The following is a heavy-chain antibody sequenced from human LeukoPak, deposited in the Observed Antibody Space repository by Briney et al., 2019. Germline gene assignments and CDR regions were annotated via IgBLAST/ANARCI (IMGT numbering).Heavy chain of an antibody. V-gene: IGHV3-7*01. CDR2: IKQDGSEK. CDR3: AKRYSSGWYYFDY. CDR1: GFTFSSYW. J-gene: IGHJ4*02. D-gene: IGHD6-19*01. Sequence: GGSLRLSCAASGFTFSSYWMSWVRQAPGKGLEWVANIKQDGSEKYYVDSVKGRFTISRDNSKNTLYLQMNSLRAEDTAVYYCAKRYSSGWYYFDYWGQGTLVTGSS.